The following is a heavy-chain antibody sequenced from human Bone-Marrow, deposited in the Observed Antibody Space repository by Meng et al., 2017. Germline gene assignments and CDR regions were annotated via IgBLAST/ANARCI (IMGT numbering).Heavy chain of an antibody. V-gene: IGHV3-11*04. CDR2: ISSSGSTI. CDR3: AGGADYGGNAVDY. D-gene: IGHD4-23*01. Sequence: GESLKISCAASGFTFSDYYMSWIRQAPGKGLEWVSYISSSGSTIYYADSVKGRFTISRDNAKNSLYLQMNSLRAEDTAVYYCAGGADYGGNAVDYWGQGTLVTVSS. J-gene: IGHJ4*02. CDR1: GFTFSDYY.